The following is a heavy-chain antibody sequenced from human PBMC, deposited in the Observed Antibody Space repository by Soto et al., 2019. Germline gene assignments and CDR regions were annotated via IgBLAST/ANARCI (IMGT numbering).Heavy chain of an antibody. D-gene: IGHD6-13*01. V-gene: IGHV1-69*01. CDR3: ARGAVEQQLVRVNFDY. Sequence: QVQLVQSGAEVKKPGSSVKVSCKASGGTFSSYAISWVRQAPGQGLAWMGGIIPIFGTANYAQKFQGRVTITADESTSTAYMELSSLRSEDTAVYYCARGAVEQQLVRVNFDYWGQGTLVTVSS. J-gene: IGHJ4*02. CDR2: IIPIFGTA. CDR1: GGTFSSYA.